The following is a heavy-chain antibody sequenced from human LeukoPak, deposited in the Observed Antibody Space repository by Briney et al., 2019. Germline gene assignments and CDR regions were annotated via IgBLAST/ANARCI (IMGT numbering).Heavy chain of an antibody. V-gene: IGHV1-69*13. CDR2: TIPMFGTA. J-gene: IGHJ1*01. CDR3: ARGSSDHTRMATPFAY. Sequence: ASVKVSCKASGGTFSRYSINWVRQAPGQGPEWMGGTIPMFGTANYAQKFQGRLTITAEESTNTGYMELSSLRSDDTAIYYCARGSSDHTRMATPFAYWGQGSLVTVSS. D-gene: IGHD1-1*01. CDR1: GGTFSRYS.